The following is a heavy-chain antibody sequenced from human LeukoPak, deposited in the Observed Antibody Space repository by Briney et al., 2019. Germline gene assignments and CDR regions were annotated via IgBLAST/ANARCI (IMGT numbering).Heavy chain of an antibody. CDR3: ARTLFAYCGGDCYPGPDY. V-gene: IGHV1-69*13. CDR1: GGTFSSYA. Sequence: SVKVSCKASGGTFSSYAISWVRQAPGQGLEWMGGIIPIFGTANYAQKFQGRVTITADESTSTAYMELSSLRSEDTAVYYCARTLFAYCGGDCYPGPDYWGQGTLVTVSS. J-gene: IGHJ4*02. D-gene: IGHD2-21*01. CDR2: IIPIFGTA.